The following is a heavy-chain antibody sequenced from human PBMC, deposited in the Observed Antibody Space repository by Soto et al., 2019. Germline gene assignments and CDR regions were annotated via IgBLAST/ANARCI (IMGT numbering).Heavy chain of an antibody. CDR3: ARPSLPGPAYYYDSSGFLWVY. CDR2: IYPGDSDT. D-gene: IGHD3-22*01. Sequence: ESLKISCKGSGYSFTSYWIGWVRQMPGKGLEWMGIIYPGDSDTRYSPSFQGQVTISADKSISTAYLQWSSLKASDTAMYYCARPSLPGPAYYYDSSGFLWVYWGQGTLVTVSS. V-gene: IGHV5-51*01. J-gene: IGHJ4*02. CDR1: GYSFTSYW.